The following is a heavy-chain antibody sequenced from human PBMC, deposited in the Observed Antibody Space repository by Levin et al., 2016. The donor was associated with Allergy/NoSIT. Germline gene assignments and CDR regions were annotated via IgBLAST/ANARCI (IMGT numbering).Heavy chain of an antibody. CDR1: GYTLTELS. D-gene: IGHD1-26*01. J-gene: IGHJ4*02. V-gene: IGHV1-24*01. CDR2: FDPEDGET. CDR3: ASGGAKYSGSYLIGPLDY. Sequence: ASVKVSCKVSGYTLTELSMHWVRQAPGKGLEWMGGFDPEDGETIYAQKFQGRVTMTEDTSTDTAYMELSSLRSEDTAVYYCASGGAKYSGSYLIGPLDYWGQGTLVTVSS.